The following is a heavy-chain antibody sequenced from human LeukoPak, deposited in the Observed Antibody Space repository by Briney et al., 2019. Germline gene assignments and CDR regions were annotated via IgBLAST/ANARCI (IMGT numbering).Heavy chain of an antibody. CDR2: ISGSGGST. CDR3: AKNQGGFGELFMIDY. D-gene: IGHD3-10*01. J-gene: IGHJ4*02. CDR1: GSTFSSYA. Sequence: GGSLRLSSAACGSTFSSYAMSWVRQAPGKGLEWVSAISGSGGSTYYADSVKGRFTISRDNSKNTLYLQMNSLRAGDTAVYYCAKNQGGFGELFMIDYWGQGTLVTVSS. V-gene: IGHV3-23*01.